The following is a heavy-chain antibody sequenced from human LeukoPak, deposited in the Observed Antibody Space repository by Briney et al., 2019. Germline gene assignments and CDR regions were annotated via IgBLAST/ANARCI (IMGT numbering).Heavy chain of an antibody. CDR2: ISSSSSYI. CDR3: ARVPPIAAAGTFYYGMDV. V-gene: IGHV3-21*01. Sequence: PGGSLRLSCAASGFTFSSYSMNWVRQAPGKGLEWVSSISSSSSYIYYADSVKGRFTISRDNAKNSLYLQMNSLRAEDTAVYYCARVPPIAAAGTFYYGMDVWGQGTTVTVSS. J-gene: IGHJ6*02. CDR1: GFTFSSYS. D-gene: IGHD6-13*01.